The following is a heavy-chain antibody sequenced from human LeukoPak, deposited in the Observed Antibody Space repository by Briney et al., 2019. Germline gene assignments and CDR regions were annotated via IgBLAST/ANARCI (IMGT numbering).Heavy chain of an antibody. V-gene: IGHV3-11*01. Sequence: GGSLRLSCAASGFTFTDYYMNSIRQAPGKGLEWVSSISGGSRTMHYADSVKGRFTTSRDNAKNSLFLQMNSLRAEDTAVYYCARAGQSDYWGQGTLVTVSS. CDR1: GFTFTDYY. CDR3: ARAGQSDY. J-gene: IGHJ4*02. CDR2: ISGGSRTM.